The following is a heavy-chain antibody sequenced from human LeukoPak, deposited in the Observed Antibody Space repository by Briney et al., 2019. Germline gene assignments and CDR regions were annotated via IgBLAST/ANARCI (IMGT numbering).Heavy chain of an antibody. D-gene: IGHD3-10*01. CDR3: ARGAYYYGLRTHYMDY. CDR1: GFTFSNNG. CDR2: ISYDGSNK. V-gene: IGHV3-30*03. J-gene: IGHJ4*02. Sequence: PGGSLRLSCAASGFTFSNNGMHWVRQAPGKGLEWVAVISYDGSNKYYADSVKGRFTISRDNSKNTLYVQMNSLRTEDTAVYYCARGAYYYGLRTHYMDYWGQGTLVAVSS.